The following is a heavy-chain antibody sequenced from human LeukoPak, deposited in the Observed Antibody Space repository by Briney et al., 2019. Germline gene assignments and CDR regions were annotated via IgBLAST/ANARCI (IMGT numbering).Heavy chain of an antibody. Sequence: GGSLTLFCAVSGLTFHVYDMQWARHAPGKGLEGLSGFCWNSGSIVCADCVKARFTISREYAKNSLYLQMNSLRAEDTALYYCAKDMRGCSSSSINYCGQGTLVTVSS. J-gene: IGHJ4*02. CDR2: FCWNSGSI. D-gene: IGHD6-6*01. CDR1: GLTFHVYD. CDR3: AKDMRGCSSSSINY. V-gene: IGHV3-9*01.